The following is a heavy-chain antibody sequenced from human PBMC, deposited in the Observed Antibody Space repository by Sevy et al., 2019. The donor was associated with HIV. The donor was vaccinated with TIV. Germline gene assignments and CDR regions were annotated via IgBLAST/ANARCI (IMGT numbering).Heavy chain of an antibody. D-gene: IGHD1-1*01. CDR2: ISVTSART. CDR1: GFTFSNYG. V-gene: IGHV3-23*01. J-gene: IGHJ3*02. Sequence: GESLKISCVGSGFTFSNYGMTWVRQAPGKGLEWVSSISVTSARTYYADSVRGRFTVSRDNSGNTLYLQMNSLRAEDTAVYYCAKDPNDYCHSFDIWGQGTLVTVSS. CDR3: AKDPNDYCHSFDI.